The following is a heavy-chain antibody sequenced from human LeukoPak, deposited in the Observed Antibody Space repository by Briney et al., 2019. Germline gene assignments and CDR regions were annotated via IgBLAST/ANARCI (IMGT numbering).Heavy chain of an antibody. Sequence: GGSRRLSCAASGFTFNNYAMSWGREAPGKGLEWVSGISGGGASTYYADSVGGRFPISRDNPKNTLYLQMNTPRAEATAVYYCARGPNSNWSGLDFWGQGTLLAVSS. V-gene: IGHV3-23*01. J-gene: IGHJ4*02. CDR1: GFTFNNYA. D-gene: IGHD6-6*01. CDR3: ARGPNSNWSGLDF. CDR2: ISGGGAST.